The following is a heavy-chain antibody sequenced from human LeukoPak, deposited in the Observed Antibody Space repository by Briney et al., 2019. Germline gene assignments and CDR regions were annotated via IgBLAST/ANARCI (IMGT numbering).Heavy chain of an antibody. CDR1: GFTLSDHY. CDR3: ARDPDYGDPY. CDR2: ITSSGTTR. J-gene: IGHJ4*02. V-gene: IGHV3-11*01. Sequence: GGSLRLSCTASGFTLSDHYMSWFRQSPGRGLEWIAWITSSGTTRDYADSVKGRFTISGDNAKNSVYLQMSSLRADDTAVYYCARDPDYGDPYWGQGTVVTVSS. D-gene: IGHD4-17*01.